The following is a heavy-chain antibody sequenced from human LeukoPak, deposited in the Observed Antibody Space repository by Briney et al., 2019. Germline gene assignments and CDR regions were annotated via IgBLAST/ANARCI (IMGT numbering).Heavy chain of an antibody. V-gene: IGHV3-48*03. J-gene: IGHJ4*02. CDR1: GFTFSSYE. CDR3: ARGWDCSNLDY. D-gene: IGHD4-11*01. CDR2: ISSSGSTI. Sequence: PGGSLRLSCAASGFTFSSYEMNWVRQAPGKGLEWVSYISSSGSTIYYADSVKGRFTISRDNAKNSLYLQMNSLRAEDTAVYYCARGWDCSNLDYWGQGTLVTVSS.